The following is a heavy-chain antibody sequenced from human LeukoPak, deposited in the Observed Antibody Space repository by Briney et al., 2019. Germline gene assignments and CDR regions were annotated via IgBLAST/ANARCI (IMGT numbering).Heavy chain of an antibody. CDR2: INPNDGDT. J-gene: IGHJ4*02. CDR1: GFAFTYYY. Sequence: GGSVHFSCQASGFAFTYYYMHWVRQAPGQGFEWMGWINPNDGDTNYTQKFQGRVTMTRDTSISTAHMEVSRLRSDDTAVYYCARANFLYCSSSTCLFDYWGQGTLVTGSS. D-gene: IGHD2-2*01. CDR3: ARANFLYCSSSTCLFDY. V-gene: IGHV1-2*02.